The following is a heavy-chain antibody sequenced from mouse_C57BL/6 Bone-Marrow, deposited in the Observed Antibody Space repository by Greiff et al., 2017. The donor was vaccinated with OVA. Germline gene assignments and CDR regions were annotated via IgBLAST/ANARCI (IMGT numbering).Heavy chain of an antibody. Sequence: QVQLQQPGAELVKPGASVKLSCKASGYTFTSYWMHWVKQRPGQGLEWIGMIHPNSGSTNYNEKFKSKATLTVDKSSSTAYMQLSSLTSEDSAVYYCAREDLYYYGSGAYWGQGTLVTVSA. CDR2: IHPNSGST. V-gene: IGHV1-64*01. D-gene: IGHD1-1*01. CDR1: GYTFTSYW. J-gene: IGHJ3*01. CDR3: AREDLYYYGSGAY.